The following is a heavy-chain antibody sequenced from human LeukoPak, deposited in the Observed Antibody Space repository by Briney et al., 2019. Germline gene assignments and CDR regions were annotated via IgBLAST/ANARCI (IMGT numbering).Heavy chain of an antibody. D-gene: IGHD2-2*01. CDR1: GFTFNSYA. V-gene: IGHV3-23*01. J-gene: IGHJ4*02. CDR2: ISGSGGST. CDR3: AKDAVVASDY. Sequence: GGSLRLSCAASGFTFNSYAMSWARQAPGEGLEWVSAISGSGGSTYYADSVKGRFTISRDNSKNTLYLQMNSLRAEDTAVYYCAKDAVVASDYWGQGTLVTVSS.